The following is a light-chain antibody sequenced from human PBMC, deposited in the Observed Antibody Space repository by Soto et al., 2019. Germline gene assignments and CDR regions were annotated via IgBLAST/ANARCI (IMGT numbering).Light chain of an antibody. J-gene: IGLJ1*01. Sequence: QSALTQPASVSGSPGQSITISCTGTSSDVGGYNYVSWYQQHPGKAPKFMIYDVSNRPSGVSNRFSGSKSGNTASLTISGLQADDEADYYCRSYTSSNTLVFGPGTKVTVL. CDR2: DVS. CDR1: SSDVGGYNY. CDR3: RSYTSSNTLV. V-gene: IGLV2-14*01.